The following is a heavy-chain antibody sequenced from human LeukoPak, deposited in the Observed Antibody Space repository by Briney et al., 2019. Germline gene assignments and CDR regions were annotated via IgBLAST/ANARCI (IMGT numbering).Heavy chain of an antibody. D-gene: IGHD2-8*01. J-gene: IGHJ4*02. Sequence: PGGSLRLSCAASAFSVSNNYMHWVRQAPGKGLEWVAVIWYDGSNKYYADSVKGRFTISRDNSKNTLYLQMNTLRAEDTAVYYCARDPGGVVYFDYWGQGTLVTVSS. CDR3: ARDPGGVVYFDY. CDR1: AFSVSNNY. CDR2: IWYDGSNK. V-gene: IGHV3-33*08.